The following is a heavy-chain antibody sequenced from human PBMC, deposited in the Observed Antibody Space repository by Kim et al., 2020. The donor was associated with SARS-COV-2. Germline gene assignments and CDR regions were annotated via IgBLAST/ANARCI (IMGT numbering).Heavy chain of an antibody. CDR1: GGSFSGYY. Sequence: SETLSLTCAVYGGSFSGYYWSWIRQPPGKGLEWIGEINHSGSTNYNPSLKSRVTISVDTSKNQFSLKLSSVTAADTAVYYCARGVVCTMGACNDYWGQGT. J-gene: IGHJ4*02. CDR2: INHSGST. V-gene: IGHV4-34*01. CDR3: ARGVVCTMGACNDY. D-gene: IGHD2-8*01.